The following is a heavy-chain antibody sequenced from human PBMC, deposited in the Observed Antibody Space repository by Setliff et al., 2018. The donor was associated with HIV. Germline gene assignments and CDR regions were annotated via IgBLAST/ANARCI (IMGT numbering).Heavy chain of an antibody. V-gene: IGHV4-30-2*02. CDR2: IYHSGNT. CDR1: GGFISTGGYS. CDR3: ARAYFGSGIYY. J-gene: IGHJ4*02. Sequence: SETLSLTCTVSGGFISTGGYSWSWIRQPPGKGLEWIGYIYHSGNTYYNPSLKSRVSISVDRSKNQFSLKLSSVTAADTAVYYCARAYFGSGIYYWGQGTLVTVSS. D-gene: IGHD3-10*01.